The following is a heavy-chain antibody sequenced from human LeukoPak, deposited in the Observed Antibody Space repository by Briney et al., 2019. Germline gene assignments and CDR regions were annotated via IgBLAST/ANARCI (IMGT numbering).Heavy chain of an antibody. Sequence: SETLSLTCTVSGGSISSSSYYWGWIRQPPGKGLGWIGSIYYSGSTYYNPSLKSRVTISVDTSKNQFSLKLSSVTAADTAVYYCSKLRGAFDIWGQGTMVTVSS. CDR1: GGSISSSSYY. CDR3: SKLRGAFDI. J-gene: IGHJ3*02. V-gene: IGHV4-39*01. D-gene: IGHD5-24*01. CDR2: IYYSGST.